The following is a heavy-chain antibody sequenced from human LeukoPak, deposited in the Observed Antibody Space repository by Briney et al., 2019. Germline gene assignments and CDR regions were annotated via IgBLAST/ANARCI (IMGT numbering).Heavy chain of an antibody. CDR3: ALNVVTAMDLTDY. CDR1: GGSISSSSYY. Sequence: PSETLSLTCTVSGGSISSSSYYWGWIRQPPGKGLEWIGSIYYSGSTYYNPSLKSRVTISVDTSKNQFSLKLSSVTAADTAVYYCALNVVTAMDLTDYWGQGTLVTVSS. J-gene: IGHJ4*02. D-gene: IGHD5-18*01. CDR2: IYYSGST. V-gene: IGHV4-39*01.